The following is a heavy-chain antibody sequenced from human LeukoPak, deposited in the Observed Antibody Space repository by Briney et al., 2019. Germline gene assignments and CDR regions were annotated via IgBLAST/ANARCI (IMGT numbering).Heavy chain of an antibody. V-gene: IGHV4-38-2*02. CDR2: IYYSGST. J-gene: IGHJ5*02. D-gene: IGHD3-10*01. CDR3: ARGSELLWFGESPLNWFDP. Sequence: PSETLSLTCTVSGYSISSGYHWGWIRQPPGKGLEWIGSIYYSGSTYYNPSLKSRVTISVDTSKNQFSLKLSSVTAADTAVYYCARGSELLWFGESPLNWFDPWGQGTLVTVSS. CDR1: GYSISSGYH.